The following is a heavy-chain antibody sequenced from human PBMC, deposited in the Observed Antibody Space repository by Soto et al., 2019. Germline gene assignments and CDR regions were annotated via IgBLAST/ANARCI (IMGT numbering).Heavy chain of an antibody. V-gene: IGHV1-2*04. CDR1: GYTFTGYY. J-gene: IGHJ4*02. CDR3: ARDLGVRGGTFDY. Sequence: ASVKVSCKASGYTFTGYYMHWVRQAPGQGLEWMGWINPNSGGTNYAQKFQGWVTMTRDTSISTAYMELSRLRSDDTAVYYCARDLGVRGGTFDYWGQGTLVPSPQ. D-gene: IGHD3-10*01. CDR2: INPNSGGT.